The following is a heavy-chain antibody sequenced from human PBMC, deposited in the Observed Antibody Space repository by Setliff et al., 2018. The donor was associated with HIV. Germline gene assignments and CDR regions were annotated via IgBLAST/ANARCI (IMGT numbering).Heavy chain of an antibody. D-gene: IGHD3-10*01. CDR2: IYYNGNR. V-gene: IGHV4-59*01. CDR1: GGSIGNYY. Sequence: SETLSLTCTVSGGSIGNYYWNWIRQSPGKGLEWIAYIYYNGNRNYNPSLKSRVTISVDTTKNQFSLKLSSVTAADTAMYYCGRVGFGELFGAFDIWGQGIMVTVSS. J-gene: IGHJ3*02. CDR3: GRVGFGELFGAFDI.